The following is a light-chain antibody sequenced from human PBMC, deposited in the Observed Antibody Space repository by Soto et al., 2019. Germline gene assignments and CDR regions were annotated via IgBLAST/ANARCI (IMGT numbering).Light chain of an antibody. CDR1: QFTNGKY. CDR2: GAS. V-gene: IGKV3D-20*02. Sequence: DIVLTQAPDNLSLSPGESATLSCRVSQFTNGKYVAWYQQRHGLPPRLLVYGASKRAPGIPDRFRGSGSETNFPLTIGSLEPEDFAVYYCKQRRHWRPSPFGQGTRPEIK. J-gene: IGKJ5*01. CDR3: KQRRHWRPSP.